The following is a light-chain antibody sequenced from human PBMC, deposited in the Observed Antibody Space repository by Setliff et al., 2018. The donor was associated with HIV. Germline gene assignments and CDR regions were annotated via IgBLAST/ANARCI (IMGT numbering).Light chain of an antibody. CDR3: SSFGSSNTHV. CDR2: EAT. Sequence: QSVLPQPASVSGSPGQSITISCTGTSNDVGGYNYVCWYQQHPGKAPKLMIYEATNRPSGVSYRFSGSKSGNTASLTISGLQAEDEADYYCSSFGSSNTHVFGTGTKVTVL. V-gene: IGLV2-14*01. CDR1: SNDVGGYNY. J-gene: IGLJ1*01.